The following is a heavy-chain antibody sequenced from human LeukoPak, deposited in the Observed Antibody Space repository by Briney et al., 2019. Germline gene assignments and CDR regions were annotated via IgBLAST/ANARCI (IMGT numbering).Heavy chain of an antibody. J-gene: IGHJ3*02. CDR1: GYTFTSYY. CDR3: ARDGVVGATMSGAFDI. D-gene: IGHD1-26*01. Sequence: ASVKVSCKASGYTFTSYYMHWVRQAPGQGLEWMGIINPSGGSTSYAQKFQGRVTMTRDMSTSTVYMELSSLRSEDTAVYYCARDGVVGATMSGAFDIWGQGTMVTVSS. V-gene: IGHV1-46*01. CDR2: INPSGGST.